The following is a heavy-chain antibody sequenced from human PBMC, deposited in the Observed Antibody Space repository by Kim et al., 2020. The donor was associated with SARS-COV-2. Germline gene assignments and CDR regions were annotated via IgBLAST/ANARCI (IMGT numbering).Heavy chain of an antibody. D-gene: IGHD2-2*01. CDR2: ISSSSSYT. V-gene: IGHV3-11*06. CDR3: ARERPYCSSTSCYAFDI. J-gene: IGHJ3*02. Sequence: GGSLRLSCAASGFTFSDYYMSWIRQAPGKGLEWVSYISSSSSYTNYADSVKGRFTISRDNAKNSLYLQMNSLCAEDTAVYYCARERPYCSSTSCYAFDIWGQGTMVTVSS. CDR1: GFTFSDYY.